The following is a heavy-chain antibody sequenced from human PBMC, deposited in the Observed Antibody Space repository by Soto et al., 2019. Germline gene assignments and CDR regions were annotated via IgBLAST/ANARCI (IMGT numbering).Heavy chain of an antibody. CDR1: GGSISSSSYY. CDR2: IYYSGST. CDR3: ARGVWTEDTAMASRDFDY. J-gene: IGHJ4*02. Sequence: PSETLSLTCTVSGGSISSSSYYWGWIRQPPGKGLEWIGSIYYSGSTYYNPSLKSRVTISVDTSKNQFSLKLSSVTAADTAVYYCARGVWTEDTAMASRDFDYWGQGTLVTVSS. V-gene: IGHV4-39*01. D-gene: IGHD5-18*01.